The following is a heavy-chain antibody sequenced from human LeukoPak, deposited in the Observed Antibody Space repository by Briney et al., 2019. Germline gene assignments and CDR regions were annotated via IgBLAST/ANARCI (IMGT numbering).Heavy chain of an antibody. J-gene: IGHJ4*02. V-gene: IGHV3-30-3*01. CDR3: ARASGGFNYFTY. D-gene: IGHD4-23*01. CDR1: GFTFSTYT. Sequence: GGSLRLSCAASGFTFSTYTMHWVRRSPGKGLEWVAVISFDGNTKYYADSVRGRFTISRDDSKNTLYLQINSLRAEDTAIYYCARASGGFNYFTYWGQGALVTVSP. CDR2: ISFDGNTK.